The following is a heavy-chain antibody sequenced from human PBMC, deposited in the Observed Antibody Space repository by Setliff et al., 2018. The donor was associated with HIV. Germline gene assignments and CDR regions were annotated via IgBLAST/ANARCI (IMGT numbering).Heavy chain of an antibody. Sequence: SVKVSCKASGYTFTAYYIHRVRQAPGQGLEWMGRIISILGTPNYSHKFQGRVTITADKSTTTTYMELSSLRSDDTAIYYCARDFHVLGYCSADSCPYDASDVWGQGTMVTVSS. CDR2: IISILGTP. CDR3: ARDFHVLGYCSADSCPYDASDV. CDR1: GYTFTAYY. J-gene: IGHJ3*01. V-gene: IGHV1-69*08. D-gene: IGHD2-15*01.